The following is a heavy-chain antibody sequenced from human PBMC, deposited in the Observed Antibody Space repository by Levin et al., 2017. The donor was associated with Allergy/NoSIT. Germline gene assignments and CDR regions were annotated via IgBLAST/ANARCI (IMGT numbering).Heavy chain of an antibody. CDR2: IIPVFGTA. V-gene: IGHV1-69*13. Sequence: SVKVSCKDSRGTLSTYAISWVRQAPGQGLEWMGGIIPVFGTADYAQKFQGRVTITADESTSTAYMELSSLISEDTAVYYCAVRSGKYFYFDDWGQGTLVTVSS. CDR1: RGTLSTYA. CDR3: AVRSGKYFYFDD. J-gene: IGHJ4*02. D-gene: IGHD3-10*01.